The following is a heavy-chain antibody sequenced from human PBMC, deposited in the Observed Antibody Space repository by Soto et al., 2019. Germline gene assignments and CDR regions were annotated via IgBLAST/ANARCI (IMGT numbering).Heavy chain of an antibody. J-gene: IGHJ5*02. CDR2: ISSSSSDI. D-gene: IGHD2-2*01. Sequence: PGGSLRLSCAASGFTFSNYSMNWVRQAPGKGLEWVASISSSSSDIYYADSVKGRFTISRDNAKNSLYLQMNRLRAEDTAVYYCARGSIVVVLAANRWFDPWGQGTLVTVSS. CDR3: ARGSIVVVLAANRWFDP. V-gene: IGHV3-21*01. CDR1: GFTFSNYS.